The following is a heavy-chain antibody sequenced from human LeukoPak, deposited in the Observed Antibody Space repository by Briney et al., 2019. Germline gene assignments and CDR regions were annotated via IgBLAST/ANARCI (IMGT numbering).Heavy chain of an antibody. CDR2: IYHSGST. D-gene: IGHD3-10*01. CDR1: GYSISSGYY. Sequence: SETLSLTCAVSGYSISSGYYWGWIRQPPGKGLEWIWSIYHSGSTYSSPSLKSRLTISVDTSKNQFSLRLSSVTAADTAVYYCARNLVMVRGLIADYWGQGTLVTVSS. J-gene: IGHJ4*02. CDR3: ARNLVMVRGLIADY. V-gene: IGHV4-38-2*01.